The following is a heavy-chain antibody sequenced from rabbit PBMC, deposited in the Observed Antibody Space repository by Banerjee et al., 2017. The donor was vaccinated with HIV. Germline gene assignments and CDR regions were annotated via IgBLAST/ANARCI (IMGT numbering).Heavy chain of an antibody. Sequence: EESGGDLVKPGAFLPLTCTASGVFFSGDSYWCWVRQAPGKGLEWIVCFDSGSSGSSYFTSGGKGRFTISKSSSTAVTLQMTSLAAADAASYFWTRDSTGSCSSYGMTLWGPGTLVTVS. V-gene: IGHV1S40*01. J-gene: IGHJ6*01. D-gene: IGHD8-1*01. CDR3: TRDSTGSCSSYGMTL. CDR2: FDSGSSGSS. CDR1: GVFFSGDSY.